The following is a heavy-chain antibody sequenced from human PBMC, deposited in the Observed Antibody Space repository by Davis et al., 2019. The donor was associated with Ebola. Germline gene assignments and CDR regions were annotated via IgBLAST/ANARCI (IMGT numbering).Heavy chain of an antibody. CDR2: ISPYNGNT. Sequence: AASVKVSCKASGYAFTTYGISWVRQAPGQGPEWVGWISPYNGNTDYTPSLQDRVTLTTDTPANTAYMELTSLGSDDTAVYYCARVGTGEYYNYGMDVWGQGTTVTVSS. J-gene: IGHJ6*02. CDR3: ARVGTGEYYNYGMDV. V-gene: IGHV1-18*01. CDR1: GYAFTTYG. D-gene: IGHD4-17*01.